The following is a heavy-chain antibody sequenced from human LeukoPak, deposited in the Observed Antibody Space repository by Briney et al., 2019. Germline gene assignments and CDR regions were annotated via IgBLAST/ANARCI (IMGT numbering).Heavy chain of an antibody. D-gene: IGHD6-19*01. CDR2: IYYSGST. CDR3: ARWQVAGTGVGAFDI. CDR1: GGSISSGGYY. V-gene: IGHV4-31*03. Sequence: SQTLSLTCTVSGGSISSGGYYWSWIRQHPGKGLEWIGYIYYSGSTYHNPSLKSRVTISVDTSKNQFSLKLSSVTAADTAVYYCARWQVAGTGVGAFDIWGQGTMVTVSS. J-gene: IGHJ3*02.